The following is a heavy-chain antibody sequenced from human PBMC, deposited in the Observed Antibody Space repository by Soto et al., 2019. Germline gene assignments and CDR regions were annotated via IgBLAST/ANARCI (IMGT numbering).Heavy chain of an antibody. CDR1: GYTFTSYA. CDR3: ARAKERYFDWLLYIPVFDY. J-gene: IGHJ4*02. D-gene: IGHD3-9*01. V-gene: IGHV1-3*01. Sequence: ASVKVSCKASGYTFTSYAMHWVRQAPGQRLEWMGWINAGNGNTKYSQKFQGRVTITRDTSASTAYMELSSLRSEDTAVYYCARAKERYFDWLLYIPVFDYWGQGTLVTVSS. CDR2: INAGNGNT.